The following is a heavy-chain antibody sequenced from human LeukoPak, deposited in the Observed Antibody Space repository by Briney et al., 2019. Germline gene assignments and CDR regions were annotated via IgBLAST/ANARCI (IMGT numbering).Heavy chain of an antibody. CDR1: GYTFTGYY. CDR3: ARDLNGIELGIDY. V-gene: IGHV1-2*02. Sequence: ASVKVSCKASGYTFTGYYMHWVRQAPGQGLEWVGWINPNSGGTNYAQKFQGRVTMTRDTSISTAYMELSRLRSDDTAVYYCARDLNGIELGIDYWGQGTLVTVSS. CDR2: INPNSGGT. J-gene: IGHJ4*02. D-gene: IGHD6-13*01.